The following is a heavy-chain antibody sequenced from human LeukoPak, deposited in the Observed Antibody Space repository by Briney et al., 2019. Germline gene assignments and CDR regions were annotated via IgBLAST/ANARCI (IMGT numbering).Heavy chain of an antibody. Sequence: ASVKVSCKASGYTFTGYYMHWVRQAPGQGLEWMGRINPNSGGTNYAQKFQGRVTMTRDTSISTAYMELSRLRSDDTAVYYCARDTLDATFYDSSGYYFRPSWFDPWGQGTLVTGSS. CDR1: GYTFTGYY. CDR3: ARDTLDATFYDSSGYYFRPSWFDP. J-gene: IGHJ5*02. V-gene: IGHV1-2*06. D-gene: IGHD3-22*01. CDR2: INPNSGGT.